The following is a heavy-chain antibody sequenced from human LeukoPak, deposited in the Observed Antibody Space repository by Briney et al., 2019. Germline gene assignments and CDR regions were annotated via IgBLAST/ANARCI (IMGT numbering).Heavy chain of an antibody. D-gene: IGHD3-10*01. CDR2: IKQDGSEK. V-gene: IGHV3-7*01. CDR3: ARSIKSRGECDY. CDR1: GLTFSSYW. J-gene: IGHJ4*02. Sequence: PGGSLRLSCAASGLTFSSYWMSWVRQAPGKGLEWVANIKQDGSEKYYVDSVKGRFTISRDNAMNSLYLQMNSLRAEDTAVYYCARSIKSRGECDYWGQGTLVTVSS.